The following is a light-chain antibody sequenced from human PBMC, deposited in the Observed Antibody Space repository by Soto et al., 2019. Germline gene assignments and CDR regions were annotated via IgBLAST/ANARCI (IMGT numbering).Light chain of an antibody. V-gene: IGLV2-14*01. CDR3: SSYTSSSTQV. CDR1: SSDVGGYIY. Sequence: QSVLTQPASVSGSPGQSITISCSGTSSDVGGYIYVSWYQQHPGKAPKLMIYDVSNRPSGVSNRFSGSKSGNTSSLTISGLQAEDAADYYCSSYTSSSTQVFGVGTKLTVL. J-gene: IGLJ2*01. CDR2: DVS.